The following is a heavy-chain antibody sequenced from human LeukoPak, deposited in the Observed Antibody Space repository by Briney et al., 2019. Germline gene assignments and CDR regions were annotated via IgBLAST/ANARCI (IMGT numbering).Heavy chain of an antibody. CDR2: IKSKTDGGTT. J-gene: IGHJ3*02. Sequence: GGSLRLSCVTSGFTFSNAWMNWVRQAPGKGLEWVGRIKSKTDGGTTDYAAPVKGRFTISRDDSKNTLYLQMNSLKTEDTAVYYCTTDKGYYDSSGYSTGWYAFDIWGQGTMVTVSS. D-gene: IGHD3-22*01. V-gene: IGHV3-15*07. CDR3: TTDKGYYDSSGYSTGWYAFDI. CDR1: GFTFSNAW.